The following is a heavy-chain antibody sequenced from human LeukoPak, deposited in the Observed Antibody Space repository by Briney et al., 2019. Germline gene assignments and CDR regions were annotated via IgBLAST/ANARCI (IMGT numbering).Heavy chain of an antibody. J-gene: IGHJ4*02. CDR1: GFTFSNYW. Sequence: GGSLRLSCAASGFTFSNYWMHWFRQAPGKGLVWVSRINYDGSTNYADSVKGRFTISRGNARNTLYMQMNSLRAEDTAVYYCVRGCSSTSCYPFDYWGQGTLVTVSS. V-gene: IGHV3-74*01. CDR2: INYDGST. D-gene: IGHD2-2*01. CDR3: VRGCSSTSCYPFDY.